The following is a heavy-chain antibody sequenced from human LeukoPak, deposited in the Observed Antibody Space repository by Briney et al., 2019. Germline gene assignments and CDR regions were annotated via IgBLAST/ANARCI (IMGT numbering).Heavy chain of an antibody. J-gene: IGHJ1*01. Sequence: PGGSLRLSCAASGFTVSNNYMSWVRQALGKGLEWVSLIYSGGDTHYADSVKGRFAVSRDESKNTFYLQMNNLRAEDTAVYYCAKGAIVAGIRTEYFQRWGQGTLVTVSS. CDR2: IYSGGDT. V-gene: IGHV3-66*01. CDR3: AKGAIVAGIRTEYFQR. CDR1: GFTVSNNY. D-gene: IGHD6-19*01.